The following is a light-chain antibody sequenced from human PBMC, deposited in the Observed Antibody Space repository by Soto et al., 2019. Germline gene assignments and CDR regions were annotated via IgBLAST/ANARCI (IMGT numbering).Light chain of an antibody. CDR1: QSVSSF. Sequence: EVVMRQSQATLSVSPGEGATLXCLASQSVSSFLTWYQQKPGQAPRLLIYDASSRATGIPDRFSGGGSGTDFTLTISRLEPEDFAVYYCQQFSSYPLTFGGGTKVDIK. V-gene: IGKV3-20*01. J-gene: IGKJ4*01. CDR2: DAS. CDR3: QQFSSYPLT.